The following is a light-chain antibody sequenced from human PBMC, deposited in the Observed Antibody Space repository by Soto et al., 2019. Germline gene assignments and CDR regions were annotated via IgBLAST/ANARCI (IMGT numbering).Light chain of an antibody. CDR3: QQFNDYPRT. J-gene: IGKJ5*01. V-gene: IGKV1D-13*01. CDR1: QGISTT. Sequence: AIQLTQSPSSLSATVGDRVTITCRASQGISTTLAWYQQKPGKAPKVLIYDASSLESGVPSRFSGSGSGTDFTLTISSLQPEDFATYYCQQFNDYPRTFGQGTRLDIK. CDR2: DAS.